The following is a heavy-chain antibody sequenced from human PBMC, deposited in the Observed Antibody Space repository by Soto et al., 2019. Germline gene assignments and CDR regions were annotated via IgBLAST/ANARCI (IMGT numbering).Heavy chain of an antibody. D-gene: IGHD3-9*01. CDR3: AREGYDILTGYSRYYFDY. CDR1: GYTFTSYG. CDR2: ISAYNGNT. J-gene: IGHJ4*02. Sequence: QVQLVQSGAEVKKPGASVKVSCKASGYTFTSYGISWVRQAPGQGLEWMGWISAYNGNTNYAQKLQGRVTMTTDTSTSTAYMELRSLRSDDTAVYYCAREGYDILTGYSRYYFDYWGQGTLVTVSS. V-gene: IGHV1-18*04.